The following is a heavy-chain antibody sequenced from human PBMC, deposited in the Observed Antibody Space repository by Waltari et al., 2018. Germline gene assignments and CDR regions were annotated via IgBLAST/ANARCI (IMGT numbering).Heavy chain of an antibody. CDR3: ARADYGGSADYDY. CDR1: GFTFSSCW. J-gene: IGHJ4*02. V-gene: IGHV3-7*04. Sequence: EVQLVESGGTLVQPGGSLRLSCVASGFTFSSCWMTWVRQAPGKGLEWLDNINEDGSEKFYVDSVTGRFSISRDNAKNSLYLQMNTLTVEDTAVYYCARADYGGSADYDYWGQGTLVTVSS. D-gene: IGHD4-17*01. CDR2: INEDGSEK.